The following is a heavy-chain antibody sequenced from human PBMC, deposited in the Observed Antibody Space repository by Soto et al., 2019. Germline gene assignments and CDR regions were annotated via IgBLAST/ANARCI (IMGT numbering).Heavy chain of an antibody. Sequence: SETLSLTCTVSGGSISSGGYYWSWIRQHPGKGLEWIGYIYYSGSTYYNPSLKSRVTISVDTSKNQFSLKLSSVTAADTAVYYCARTVVPAAGESLDYYMDCCGKGTTVTVSS. CDR1: GGSISSGGYY. J-gene: IGHJ6*03. D-gene: IGHD2-2*01. CDR2: IYYSGST. CDR3: ARTVVPAAGESLDYYMDC. V-gene: IGHV4-31*03.